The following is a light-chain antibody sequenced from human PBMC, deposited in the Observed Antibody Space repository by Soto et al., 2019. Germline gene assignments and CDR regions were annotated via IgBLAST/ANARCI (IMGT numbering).Light chain of an antibody. Sequence: EIVLTQSPGTLSLSPGERATLSCRASQSVSSSYLAWYQQKPGQAPRLLIYDASIRSTDIPDRFGGSGSGTDFTLTISSLEPEDFTMYYCQQYSSSPGTFGQGTKLEIK. CDR1: QSVSSSY. V-gene: IGKV3-20*01. CDR3: QQYSSSPGT. J-gene: IGKJ2*01. CDR2: DAS.